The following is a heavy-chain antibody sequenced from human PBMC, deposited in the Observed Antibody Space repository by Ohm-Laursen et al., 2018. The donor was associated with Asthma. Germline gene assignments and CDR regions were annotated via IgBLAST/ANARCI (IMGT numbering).Heavy chain of an antibody. CDR3: VRGSSRASAYNYYYGLDV. J-gene: IGHJ6*02. Sequence: SLRLSCTASGFTFSDHYIDWVRQTAGKGLEWVGRIRNQANSYTTEYAASVKGRFTLSRDDSKNSLYLQMTSLRTEDTAVYYCVRGSSRASAYNYYYGLDVWGQGTTVTISS. CDR1: GFTFSDHY. D-gene: IGHD6-6*01. V-gene: IGHV3-72*01. CDR2: IRNQANSYTT.